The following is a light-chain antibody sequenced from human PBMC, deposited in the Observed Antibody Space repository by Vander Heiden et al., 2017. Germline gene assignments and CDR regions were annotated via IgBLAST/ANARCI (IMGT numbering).Light chain of an antibody. J-gene: IGKJ3*01. CDR1: QSVSGSY. V-gene: IGKV3-20*01. Sequence: EIVLAQSPGTLSLSPGEGATLSCRASQSVSGSYLAWYKQKPGQAPSLLIYAASRRATAIPDRFSGSGSGTDFTLTISKLEPEDSAVYYCQQYGSSLFTFGPGTKVDIK. CDR3: QQYGSSLFT. CDR2: AAS.